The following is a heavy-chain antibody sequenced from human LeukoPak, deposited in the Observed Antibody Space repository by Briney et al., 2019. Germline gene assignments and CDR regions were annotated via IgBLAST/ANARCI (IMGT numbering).Heavy chain of an antibody. J-gene: IGHJ4*02. D-gene: IGHD3-10*01. CDR3: ARGRDSGSFIIDY. CDR1: RFTFSSYA. V-gene: IGHV3-23*01. CDR2: IGASGGST. Sequence: GGSLRLSCATSRFTFSSYAMSWVRQAPGKGLEWVSGIGASGGSTYYADSVKGRFTLSRDNSKNTVSLQMNSLGTEDTAVYYCARGRDSGSFIIDYWGQGTLVTVSS.